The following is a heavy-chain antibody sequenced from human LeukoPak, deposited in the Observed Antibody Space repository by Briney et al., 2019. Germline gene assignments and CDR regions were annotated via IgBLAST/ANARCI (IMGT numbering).Heavy chain of an antibody. CDR2: ISYDGSNK. D-gene: IGHD2-15*01. CDR1: GFTFSSYG. J-gene: IGHJ4*02. CDR3: AKDICGGSCYNFDY. V-gene: IGHV3-30*18. Sequence: GGSLRLSCAASGFTFSSYGMHWVRQAPGKGLEWVAVISYDGSNKYYADSVKGRFTISRDNSKNTLYLQMNSLRAEDTAVYYCAKDICGGSCYNFDYWGQGTLVTVSS.